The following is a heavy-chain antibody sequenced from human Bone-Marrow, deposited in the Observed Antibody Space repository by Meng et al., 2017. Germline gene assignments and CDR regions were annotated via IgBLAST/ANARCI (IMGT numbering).Heavy chain of an antibody. CDR3: ARDYGYYDSSGYVYYYYGMDV. CDR1: GDSVSSNSAA. CDR2: TYYRSKWYN. D-gene: IGHD3-22*01. V-gene: IGHV6-1*01. J-gene: IGHJ6*02. Sequence: SQTLSLTCAISGDSVSSNSAAWNWIRQSPSRGLEWLGRTYYRSKWYNDYAVSVKSRITINPDTSKNQFSLQLNSVTPEDTAVYYCARDYGYYDSSGYVYYYYGMDVWGQETTVTVSS.